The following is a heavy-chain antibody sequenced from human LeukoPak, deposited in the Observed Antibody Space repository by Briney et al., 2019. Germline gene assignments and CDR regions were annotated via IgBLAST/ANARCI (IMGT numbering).Heavy chain of an antibody. CDR2: ISGSGGST. Sequence: LPGGSLRLSCAASGFTFSISAMSWVRQAPGKGLEWVSAISGSGGSTYYADSVKGRFTISRDNSKNTLYLQMNSLRAEDTAVYYCAKLGGYYYYYYMDVWGKGTTVTVSS. J-gene: IGHJ6*03. V-gene: IGHV3-23*01. CDR1: GFTFSISA. CDR3: AKLGGYYYYYYMDV.